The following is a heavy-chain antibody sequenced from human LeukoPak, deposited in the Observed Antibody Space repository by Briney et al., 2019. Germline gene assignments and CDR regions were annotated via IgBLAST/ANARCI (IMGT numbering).Heavy chain of an antibody. CDR2: LHSDGNK. CDR3: ASRIAAAVTLGAFDI. V-gene: IGHV3-66*02. Sequence: PGGSLRLSCAASGFTVSTNYMSWVRLAPGKGLEWVSLLHSDGNKYYAESVKGRFTISTDNSKNTLYLQVNSLRAEDTAVYYCASRIAAAVTLGAFDIWGQGTMVTVSS. CDR1: GFTVSTNY. J-gene: IGHJ3*02. D-gene: IGHD6-13*01.